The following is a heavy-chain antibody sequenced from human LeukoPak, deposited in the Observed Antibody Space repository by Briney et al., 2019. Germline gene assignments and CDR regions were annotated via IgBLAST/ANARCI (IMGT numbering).Heavy chain of an antibody. V-gene: IGHV3-23*01. CDR3: AKAGSWYGRAIDY. CDR2: ISGSSITS. Sequence: GGSLRLSCAASGFTFASYAMSWVRQAPGKGLGWVSTISGSSITSDFADSVKGRFTISRDNSKNTLYLQMNSLRAEDTAVYYCAKAGSWYGRAIDYWGQGTLVTVSS. J-gene: IGHJ4*02. CDR1: GFTFASYA. D-gene: IGHD6-13*01.